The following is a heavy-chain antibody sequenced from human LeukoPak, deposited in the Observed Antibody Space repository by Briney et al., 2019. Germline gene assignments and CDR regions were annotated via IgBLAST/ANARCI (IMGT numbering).Heavy chain of an antibody. CDR3: ARLAAAGPIHYFDY. CDR1: GGSISSSSYY. D-gene: IGHD6-13*01. J-gene: IGHJ4*02. Sequence: SETLSLTCTVSGGSISSSSYYWGWIRQPPGKGLEWIGSIYYSGSTYYNPSLKSRVTISVDTSKNQFSLKLSSVTAADTAVYYCARLAAAGPIHYFDYWGQGTLVTVSS. V-gene: IGHV4-39*01. CDR2: IYYSGST.